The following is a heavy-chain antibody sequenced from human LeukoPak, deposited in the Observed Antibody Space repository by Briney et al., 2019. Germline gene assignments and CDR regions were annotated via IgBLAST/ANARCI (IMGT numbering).Heavy chain of an antibody. Sequence: PGGSLRLSCAASGFTFSSYGMHWVRQAPGKGLEWVAFIRYDGSNKYYADSVKGRFTISRDNSKNTLYLQMNSLRAEDTAVYYCAKDTTYSYGPGDAFDIWGQGTMVTVSS. J-gene: IGHJ3*02. CDR2: IRYDGSNK. V-gene: IGHV3-30*02. D-gene: IGHD5-18*01. CDR3: AKDTTYSYGPGDAFDI. CDR1: GFTFSSYG.